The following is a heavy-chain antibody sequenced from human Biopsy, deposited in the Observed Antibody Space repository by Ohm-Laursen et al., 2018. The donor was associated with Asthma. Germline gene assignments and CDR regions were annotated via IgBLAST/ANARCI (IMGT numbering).Heavy chain of an antibody. CDR3: ARVKDGYNFDY. V-gene: IGHV4-30-2*01. J-gene: IGHJ4*02. CDR1: GGSISSGGYS. D-gene: IGHD5-24*01. CDR2: IYHSGST. Sequence: TLSLTWAVSGGSISSGGYSWSWIRQPPGKGLEWIGYIYHSGSTYYNPSLKSRVTISVDRSKNQSSLKLSSVTAADTAVYYCARVKDGYNFDYWGQGTLVTVSS.